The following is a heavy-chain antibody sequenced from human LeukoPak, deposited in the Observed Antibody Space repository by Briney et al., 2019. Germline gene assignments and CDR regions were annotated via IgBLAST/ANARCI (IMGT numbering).Heavy chain of an antibody. J-gene: IGHJ4*02. Sequence: SETLSLTCAVYGGSFSGYYWSWIRQPPGKGLEWIGEINHSGSTNYNPSLKSRVTMSVDTSKNQFSLKLSSVTAADTAVYYCARVRDFWSGRYYFDYWGQGTLVTVSS. V-gene: IGHV4-34*01. CDR1: GGSFSGYY. D-gene: IGHD3-3*01. CDR2: INHSGST. CDR3: ARVRDFWSGRYYFDY.